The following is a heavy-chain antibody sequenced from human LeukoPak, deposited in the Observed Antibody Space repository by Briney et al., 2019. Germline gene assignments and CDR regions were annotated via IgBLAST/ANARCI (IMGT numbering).Heavy chain of an antibody. CDR2: IIPIFGTA. CDR3: ARGGQQLGPHLQYYYYYYMDV. CDR1: GGTFSSYA. D-gene: IGHD6-13*01. J-gene: IGHJ6*03. V-gene: IGHV1-69*05. Sequence: SVKISCKASGGTFSSYAISWVRQAPGQGLEWWGGIIPIFGTANYAQKFQGRVTITTDESTSTAYMELSSLRSEDTAVYYCARGGQQLGPHLQYYYYYYMDVWGKGTTVTVSS.